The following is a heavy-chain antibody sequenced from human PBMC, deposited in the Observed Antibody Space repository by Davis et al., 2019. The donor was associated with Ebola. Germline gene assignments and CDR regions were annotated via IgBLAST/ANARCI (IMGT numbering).Heavy chain of an antibody. CDR2: IYYSGST. Sequence: PSETLSLTCTVSGGSISSYYWSWIRQPPGKGLEWIGYIYYSGSTNYNPSLKSRVTISVDTSKNQFSLKLSSVTAADTAVYYCARAAVWGRARLKPWGQGTLVTVSS. CDR3: ARAAVWGRARLKP. J-gene: IGHJ5*02. CDR1: GGSISSYY. V-gene: IGHV4-59*12. D-gene: IGHD6-25*01.